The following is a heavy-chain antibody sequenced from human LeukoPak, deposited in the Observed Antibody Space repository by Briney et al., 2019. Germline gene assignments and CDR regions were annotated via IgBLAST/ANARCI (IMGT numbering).Heavy chain of an antibody. CDR1: GGTFSNYA. J-gene: IGHJ4*02. Sequence: SVKVSCKASGGTFSNYAINWVRQAPGQGLEWMGGITPIFGTANYAQRFQGRVTITADESTSTAYMELSSLRSEDTAVYYCARWAGYCNITNCYTAFDYWGQGTLVTVSS. CDR3: ARWAGYCNITNCYTAFDY. CDR2: ITPIFGTA. D-gene: IGHD2-2*02. V-gene: IGHV1-69*01.